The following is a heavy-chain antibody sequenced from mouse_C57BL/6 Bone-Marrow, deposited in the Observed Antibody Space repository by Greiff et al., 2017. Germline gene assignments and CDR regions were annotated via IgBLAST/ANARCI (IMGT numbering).Heavy chain of an antibody. J-gene: IGHJ3*01. Sequence: VQLQQSGPELVKPGDSVKISCKASGYSFTGYFMNWVMQSHGKSLEWIGRINPYNGDTFYNQKFKGKATLTVDKSSSTAHMGLRSLTSEDSAVYYCARGYGSTPFAYWGQGTMVTVSA. CDR3: ARGYGSTPFAY. CDR2: INPYNGDT. V-gene: IGHV1-20*01. CDR1: GYSFTGYF. D-gene: IGHD1-1*01.